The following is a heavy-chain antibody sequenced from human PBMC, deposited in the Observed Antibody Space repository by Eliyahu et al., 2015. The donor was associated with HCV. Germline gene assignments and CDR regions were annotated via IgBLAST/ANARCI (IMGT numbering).Heavy chain of an antibody. J-gene: IGHJ4*02. CDR3: ARDWGQEIEGY. D-gene: IGHD3-16*01. Sequence: EVQLVESGGGLVQPGGSLRLSCAASGFTFSSYSMNWVRQAPGKGLEWVSYISSSSSTIYYADSVKGRFTISRDNAKNSLYLQMNSLRAEDTAVYYCARDWGQEIEGYWGQGTLVTVSS. CDR2: ISSSSSTI. V-gene: IGHV3-48*01. CDR1: GFTFSSYS.